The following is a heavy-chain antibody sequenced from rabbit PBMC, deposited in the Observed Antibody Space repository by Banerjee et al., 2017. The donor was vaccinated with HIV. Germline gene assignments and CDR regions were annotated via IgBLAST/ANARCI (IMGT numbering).Heavy chain of an antibody. Sequence: QSLQESGGGLFQPGGSLALTCKASGFSLSSSYVMCWVRQAPGKGLEWIGCIVTGSGGAYYATWAKGRLTISKTSSTTVTLQMTSLTAADTATYFCARGFDYSGYGDATYFSLWGQGTLVTVS. CDR3: ARGFDYSGYGDATYFSL. V-gene: IGHV1S40*01. J-gene: IGHJ4*01. CDR1: GFSLSSSYV. D-gene: IGHD6-1*01. CDR2: IVTGSGGA.